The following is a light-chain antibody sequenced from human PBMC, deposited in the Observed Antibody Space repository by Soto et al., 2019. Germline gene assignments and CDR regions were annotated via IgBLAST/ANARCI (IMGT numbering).Light chain of an antibody. J-gene: IGKJ5*01. CDR2: DAS. V-gene: IGKV3-11*01. Sequence: EIVLTQSPATLSLSPGERATLSCRASQSVSSYLAWYQQKPGQAPRLLIYDASNRATGIPPRFSGSGSGTVFTLTISSLEPEDFAVYYCQQRSNWLITFGQGTRLEIK. CDR3: QQRSNWLIT. CDR1: QSVSSY.